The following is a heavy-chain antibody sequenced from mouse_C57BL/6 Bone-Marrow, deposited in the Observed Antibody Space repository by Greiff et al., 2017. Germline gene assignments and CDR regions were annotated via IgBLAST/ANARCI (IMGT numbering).Heavy chain of an antibody. D-gene: IGHD1-1*01. Sequence: VQLQQPGAELVRPGSSVKLSCKASGYTFTGYWMDWVKQRPGQGLEWIGNIYPSDSETHYNPKFKDKATLTVDTSSSTAYMQSSSLTSEDSAVYYCERRGYYYGSSYDAMDYWDQGTSVTVSS. CDR1: GYTFTGYW. J-gene: IGHJ4*01. CDR2: IYPSDSET. V-gene: IGHV1-61*01. CDR3: ERRGYYYGSSYDAMDY.